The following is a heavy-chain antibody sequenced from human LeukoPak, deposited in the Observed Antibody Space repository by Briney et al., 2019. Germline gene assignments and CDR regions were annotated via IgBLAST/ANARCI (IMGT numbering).Heavy chain of an antibody. CDR3: ARDLYYESSGYFLDAFDI. Sequence: ASVKVSCKASGYTFTKYGISWVRQAPGQGLEWMGWVSSYNGNTYYAQRLQGRVSMTTDASTTTVYMELRSLRSDDTAVYYCARDLYYESSGYFLDAFDIWAQGTMVTVSS. J-gene: IGHJ3*02. CDR2: VSSYNGNT. D-gene: IGHD3-22*01. CDR1: GYTFTKYG. V-gene: IGHV1-18*01.